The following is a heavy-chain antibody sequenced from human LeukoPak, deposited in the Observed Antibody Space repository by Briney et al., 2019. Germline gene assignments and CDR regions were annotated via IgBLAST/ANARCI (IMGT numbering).Heavy chain of an antibody. J-gene: IGHJ3*02. CDR2: VSSLGDNS. Sequence: GGSLRLSCSASQFTFSSYAMTWVRQAPGKGLEWVSGVSSLGDNSYYADSVKGRFTISRHNSKNTLYLQMNSLRAEDTAVYYCARAYYDILTGPNAFDIWGQGTMVTVSS. V-gene: IGHV3-23*01. D-gene: IGHD3-9*01. CDR3: ARAYYDILTGPNAFDI. CDR1: QFTFSSYA.